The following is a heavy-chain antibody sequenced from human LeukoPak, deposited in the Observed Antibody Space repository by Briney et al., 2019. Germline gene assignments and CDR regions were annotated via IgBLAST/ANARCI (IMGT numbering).Heavy chain of an antibody. CDR1: GGSLSGYY. CDR2: INHSGST. CDR3: ARVPNWFDP. Sequence: SETLSLTCAVYGGSLSGYYWSWIRQPPGKGLEWIGEINHSGSTNYNPSLKSRVTISVDTSKNQFSLKLSSVTAADTAVYYCARVPNWFDPWGQGTLVTVSS. J-gene: IGHJ5*02. V-gene: IGHV4-34*01.